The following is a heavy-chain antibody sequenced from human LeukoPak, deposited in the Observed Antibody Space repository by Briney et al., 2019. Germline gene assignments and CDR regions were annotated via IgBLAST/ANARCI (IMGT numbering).Heavy chain of an antibody. Sequence: SETLSLTCAVYGGSFSGYYWSWIRQPPGKGLEWIGEINHSGGTNYNPSLKSRVTISVDTSKNQFSLKLSSVTAADTAVYYCARREWEEDIYRDYWGQGTLVTVSS. CDR2: INHSGGT. J-gene: IGHJ4*02. V-gene: IGHV4-34*01. CDR3: ARREWEEDIYRDY. CDR1: GGSFSGYY. D-gene: IGHD1-26*01.